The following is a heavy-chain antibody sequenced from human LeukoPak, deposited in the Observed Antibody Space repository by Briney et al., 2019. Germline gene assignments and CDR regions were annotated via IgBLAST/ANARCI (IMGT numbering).Heavy chain of an antibody. V-gene: IGHV4-34*01. CDR3: ARVLEWSLAPYFDY. D-gene: IGHD3-3*01. CDR1: GGSFSGYY. Sequence: PSETLSLTCAVYGGSFSGYYWSWIRQPPGKGLEWIGEINHSGSTNYNPSLKSRVTISVDTSKSQFSLKLSSVTAADTAVYYCARVLEWSLAPYFDYWGQGTLVTVSS. J-gene: IGHJ4*02. CDR2: INHSGST.